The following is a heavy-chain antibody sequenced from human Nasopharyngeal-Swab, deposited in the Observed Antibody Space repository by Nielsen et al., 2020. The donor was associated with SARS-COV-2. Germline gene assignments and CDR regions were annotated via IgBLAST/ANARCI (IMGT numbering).Heavy chain of an antibody. D-gene: IGHD3-16*01. Sequence: GGSLRLSCVASGFTFGSYWMHWVRQAPGEGPVWVSHINSAGSATSYADSVKGRFTISRDNAKSTLYLQMNSLRGDDTAIYFCAKDFWGALDSWGQGTLVTVSS. CDR2: INSAGSAT. CDR3: AKDFWGALDS. J-gene: IGHJ4*02. CDR1: GFTFGSYW. V-gene: IGHV3-74*01.